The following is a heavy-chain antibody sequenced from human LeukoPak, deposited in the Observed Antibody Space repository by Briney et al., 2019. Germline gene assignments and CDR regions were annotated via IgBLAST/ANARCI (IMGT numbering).Heavy chain of an antibody. CDR1: GFPFSSYW. V-gene: IGHV3-7*04. J-gene: IGHJ4*02. D-gene: IGHD5-24*01. Sequence: GGSLRLSCVASGFPFSSYWMTWVRQAPGMGLEWVANIKQDGRKNSYVDSVKGRFTISRDNAKNSLYLQMNSLRAEDTAIYYCTRVGYIDEGIDYWGQGTLVTVSS. CDR2: IKQDGRKN. CDR3: TRVGYIDEGIDY.